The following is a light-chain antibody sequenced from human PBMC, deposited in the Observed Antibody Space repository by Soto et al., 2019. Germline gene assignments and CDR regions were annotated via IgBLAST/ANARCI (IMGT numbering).Light chain of an antibody. V-gene: IGKV3-20*01. CDR2: GAS. Sequence: EIVLTQSPGTLSLSPGERATLSCRARQSVSSSYLAWYQQRPGQAPRLLIYGASSRATGIPDRFSGTGSGTDFTLTISRLEPEDFAVYYCQQSVSSPYTFGRGTKLEIK. CDR1: QSVSSSY. CDR3: QQSVSSPYT. J-gene: IGKJ2*01.